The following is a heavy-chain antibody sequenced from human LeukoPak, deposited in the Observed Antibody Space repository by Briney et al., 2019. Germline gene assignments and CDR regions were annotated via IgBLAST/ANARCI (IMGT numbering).Heavy chain of an antibody. CDR2: ISYDGSNK. CDR3: ARAIGQRWLQLTGDY. CDR1: GFTFSSYA. V-gene: IGHV3-30-3*01. Sequence: PGGSLRLSCAASGFTFSSYAMHWVRQAPGKGLEWVAVISYDGSNKYYADSVKGRFTISRDNAKNSLYLQMNSLRAEDTAVYYCARAIGQRWLQLTGDYWGQGTLVTVSS. J-gene: IGHJ4*02. D-gene: IGHD5-24*01.